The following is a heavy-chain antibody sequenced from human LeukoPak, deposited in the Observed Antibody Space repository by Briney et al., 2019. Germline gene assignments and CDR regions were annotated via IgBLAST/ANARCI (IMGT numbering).Heavy chain of an antibody. CDR3: ARDSDYYDSSGYYHNWFDP. Sequence: PSETLSLTCTVSGGSISSGSYYWSWIRQPAGKGLEWIGRIYTSGSTNYNPSLKSRVTISVDTSKNQFSLKLSSVTAADTAVYYCARDSDYYDSSGYYHNWFDPRGQGTLVTVSS. V-gene: IGHV4-61*02. J-gene: IGHJ5*02. CDR1: GGSISSGSYY. CDR2: IYTSGST. D-gene: IGHD3-22*01.